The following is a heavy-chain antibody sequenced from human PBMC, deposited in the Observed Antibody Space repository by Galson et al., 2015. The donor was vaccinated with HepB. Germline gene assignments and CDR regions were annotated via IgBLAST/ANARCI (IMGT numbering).Heavy chain of an antibody. CDR2: IVVGSGNT. Sequence: SVKVSCKASGFTFTSSAMQWVRQARGQRLEWIGWIVVGSGNTNYAQKFQERVTITRDMSTSTAYMELSSLRSEDTAVYYCAAGMESSWYQNFDYWGQGTLVTVSS. J-gene: IGHJ4*02. CDR3: AAGMESSWYQNFDY. CDR1: GFTFTSSA. V-gene: IGHV1-58*02. D-gene: IGHD6-13*01.